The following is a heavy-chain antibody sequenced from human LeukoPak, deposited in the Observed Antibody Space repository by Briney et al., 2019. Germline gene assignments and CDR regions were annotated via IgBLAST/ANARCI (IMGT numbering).Heavy chain of an antibody. Sequence: PGGSLRLSCAASGFTFSSYWMSWVRQAPGKGLEWVANIKQDGSEKYYVDSVKGRFTISRDNAKNSLSLQMNSLRAEDTAVYYCARDADIVGVRDAMPAGFDHWGRGTLVTVSS. D-gene: IGHD2-2*01. J-gene: IGHJ4*02. CDR2: IKQDGSEK. V-gene: IGHV3-7*01. CDR3: ARDADIVGVRDAMPAGFDH. CDR1: GFTFSSYW.